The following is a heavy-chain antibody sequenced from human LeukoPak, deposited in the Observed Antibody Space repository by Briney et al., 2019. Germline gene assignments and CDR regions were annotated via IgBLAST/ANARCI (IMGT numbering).Heavy chain of an antibody. J-gene: IGHJ6*02. CDR3: ARAPTPTYSSSWYDYYYYYGMDV. Sequence: GGSLGLSCEPPGLTFRSYAMHWVRQAPGKGREGGEVISYEGSIKYYADSVKGRFTISRDNTKNTLYLQMNSLRAEDTAVYYCARAPTPTYSSSWYDYYYYYGMDVWGQGTTVTVSS. V-gene: IGHV3-30-3*01. CDR1: GLTFRSYA. D-gene: IGHD6-13*01. CDR2: ISYEGSIK.